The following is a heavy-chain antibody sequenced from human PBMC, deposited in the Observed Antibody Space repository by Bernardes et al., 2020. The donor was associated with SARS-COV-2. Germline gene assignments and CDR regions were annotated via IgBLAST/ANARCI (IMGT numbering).Heavy chain of an antibody. V-gene: IGHV3-53*01. CDR2: ITRRGIT. D-gene: IGHD2-21*01. CDR3: AAVVIDIAGYYHYDMEV. CDR1: EFTVGNIY. Sequence: GGSLRLSCVASEFTVGNIYMSWFRLAPGTKLAWVSVITRRGITYYADSVKGRFTISRDNSKNTLYLQMSSLRAEDTAGYFCAAVVIDIAGYYHYDMEVWGEGSTVTDSS. J-gene: IGHJ6*02.